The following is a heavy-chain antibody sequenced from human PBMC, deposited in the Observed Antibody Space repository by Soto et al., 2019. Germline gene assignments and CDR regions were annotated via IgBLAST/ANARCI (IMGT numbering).Heavy chain of an antibody. J-gene: IGHJ3*02. V-gene: IGHV1-69*13. CDR2: IIPIFGTA. Sequence: SVKVSCKASGGTFSSYAISWVRQAPGQGLEWMGGIIPIFGTANYAQKFQGRVTITADESTSTAYMELSSLRSEDTAVYYCARDLTYYYDSSGLDTFDSWGQGTMVTVSS. CDR1: GGTFSSYA. D-gene: IGHD3-22*01. CDR3: ARDLTYYYDSSGLDTFDS.